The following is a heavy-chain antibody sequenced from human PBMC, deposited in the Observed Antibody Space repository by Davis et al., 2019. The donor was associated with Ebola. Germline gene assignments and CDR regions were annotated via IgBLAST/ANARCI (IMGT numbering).Heavy chain of an antibody. V-gene: IGHV3-23*01. CDR3: AKDSYDILTGYLL. CDR2: ISGSGGST. D-gene: IGHD3-9*01. CDR1: GFTFSSYA. Sequence: GESLKISCAASGFTFSSYAMSWVRQAPGKGLEWVSAISGSGGSTYYADSVKGRFTISRDNSKNTLYLQMNSLRAEDTAVYYCAKDSYDILTGYLLWGQGTLVTVSS. J-gene: IGHJ4*02.